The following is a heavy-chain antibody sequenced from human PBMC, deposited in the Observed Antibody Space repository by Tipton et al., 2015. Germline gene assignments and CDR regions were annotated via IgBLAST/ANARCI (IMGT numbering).Heavy chain of an antibody. V-gene: IGHV4-34*01. CDR2: LYFSGST. D-gene: IGHD2-21*02. CDR1: GGSFSDYY. J-gene: IGHJ4*02. Sequence: TLSLTCAVYGGSFSDYYWSWIRQPPGKGLEWIGSLYFSGSTYYNPSLKSRVTISIDRFKNQFSLKLSSVTAADTAVYYCASPSLPHDRGDYYFQSWGQGSLVTVSS. CDR3: ASPSLPHDRGDYYFQS.